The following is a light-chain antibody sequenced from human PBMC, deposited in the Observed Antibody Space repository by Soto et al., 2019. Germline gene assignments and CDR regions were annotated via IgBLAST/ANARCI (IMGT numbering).Light chain of an antibody. CDR2: EAT. CDR3: CPYAGRSIYV. J-gene: IGLJ1*01. CDR1: SNDVGGYKF. V-gene: IGLV2-23*01. Sequence: QSVLTQPASVSGSPGQSITISCTGSSNDVGGYKFASWYRQHPGKVPQLLIYEATKRPAGVSHRFSGSKSENTASLTISGLQSEDEADYFCCPYAGRSIYVLGTGTTVTVL.